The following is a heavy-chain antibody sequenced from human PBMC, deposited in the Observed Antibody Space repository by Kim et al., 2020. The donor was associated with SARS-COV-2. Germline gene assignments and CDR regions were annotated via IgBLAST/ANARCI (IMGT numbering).Heavy chain of an antibody. Sequence: SETLSLTCTVSGGSVSSGSYYWSWIRQPPGKGLEWIGYIYYSGSTNYNPSLKSRVTISVDTSKNQFSLKLSSVTAADTAVYYCARGYSSGWSPATYFDYWGQGTLVTVSS. D-gene: IGHD6-19*01. CDR1: GGSVSSGSYY. CDR2: IYYSGST. V-gene: IGHV4-61*01. CDR3: ARGYSSGWSPATYFDY. J-gene: IGHJ4*02.